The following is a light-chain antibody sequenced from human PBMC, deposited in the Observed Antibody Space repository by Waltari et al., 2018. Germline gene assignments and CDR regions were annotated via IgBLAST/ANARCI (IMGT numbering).Light chain of an antibody. CDR3: LQDHNYPLT. CDR1: QEIRND. CDR2: AAS. Sequence: AIKMTQSASSLSASVGEEVTITCRASQEIRNDLGWYQQKPGKAPKLLIYAASILQSGVPSRFSGSGSGTDFTLTISSLQPEDFATYYCLQDHNYPLTFGGGTKVEFK. J-gene: IGKJ4*01. V-gene: IGKV1-6*01.